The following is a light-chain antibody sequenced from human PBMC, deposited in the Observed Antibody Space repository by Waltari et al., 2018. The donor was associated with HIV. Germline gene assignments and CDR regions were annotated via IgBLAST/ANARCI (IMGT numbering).Light chain of an antibody. CDR1: QSLPSNF. J-gene: IGKJ3*01. CDR2: GAS. V-gene: IGKV3-20*01. CDR3: QQYGSSAT. Sequence: DIVLRQSPGTLSLSRGEVANLSCRASQSLPSNFAAWYLHNPGQAPRLLIDGASFRATSIPDWFSGSGSGTDFTLTISRLEPEDSATYCCQQYGSSATFGPGTKVDI.